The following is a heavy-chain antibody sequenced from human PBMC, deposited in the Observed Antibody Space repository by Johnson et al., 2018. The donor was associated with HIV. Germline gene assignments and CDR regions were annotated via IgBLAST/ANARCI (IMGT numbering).Heavy chain of an antibody. J-gene: IGHJ3*01. D-gene: IGHD6-19*01. CDR2: IRFDGSNK. V-gene: IGHV3-33*08. CDR3: VRGGQWGATDAFDV. CDR1: GFTFSSYA. Sequence: QVQLVESGGGVVQPGRSLRLSCAASGFTFSSYAMHWVRQAPGKGLEWVAFIRFDGSNKYYADSVKGRLIMSRDNSKNTLYVEMDSLRPEDTAVYYCVRGGQWGATDAFDVWGQGTTVTVSS.